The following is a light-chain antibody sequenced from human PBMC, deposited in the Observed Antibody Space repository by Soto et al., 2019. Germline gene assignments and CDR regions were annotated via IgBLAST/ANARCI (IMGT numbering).Light chain of an antibody. Sequence: EIVLTQSPATLSVSPGERATLSCMASQNVWSNYLAWYQQVPGQAPRLLIYDASTRATGVPDRFTGSGSGTDFTLTISRLEPEDFAVYYCQRYGTSPPYTFGQGTKLEI. CDR1: QNVWSNY. CDR3: QRYGTSPPYT. J-gene: IGKJ2*01. CDR2: DAS. V-gene: IGKV3-20*01.